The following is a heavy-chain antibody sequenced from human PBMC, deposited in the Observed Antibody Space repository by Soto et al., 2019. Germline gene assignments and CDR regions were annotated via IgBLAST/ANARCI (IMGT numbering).Heavy chain of an antibody. D-gene: IGHD2-8*01. CDR1: GFTFSSYA. J-gene: IGHJ6*02. V-gene: IGHV3-23*01. CDR2: ISGSGGST. Sequence: GGSPRLSCAASGFTFSSYAMSWVRQAPGKGLEWVSAISGSGGSTYYADSVKGRFTISTDNSKNTLYLQMNSLRAEDTAVDYCARSPLDCTNGVCYYYYYYGMDVWGQGTTVTVSS. CDR3: ARSPLDCTNGVCYYYYYYGMDV.